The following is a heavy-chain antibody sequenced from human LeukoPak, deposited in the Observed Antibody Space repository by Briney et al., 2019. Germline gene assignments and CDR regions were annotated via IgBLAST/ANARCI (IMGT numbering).Heavy chain of an antibody. D-gene: IGHD2-21*02. J-gene: IGHJ4*02. CDR1: GFTFNTYP. Sequence: GGSLRLSCAASGFTFNTYPLRWLRQAPGKGLEWVAVISGRGGSTYYADSVKGRFTISRDNSKNTLFLQMNSLRAEDTALYYCAKDAITYCGGDCYRFDYWGQGTLVTVSS. V-gene: IGHV3-23*01. CDR2: ISGRGGST. CDR3: AKDAITYCGGDCYRFDY.